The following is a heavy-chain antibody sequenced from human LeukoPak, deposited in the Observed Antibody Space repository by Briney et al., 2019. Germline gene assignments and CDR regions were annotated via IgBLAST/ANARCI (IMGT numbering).Heavy chain of an antibody. Sequence: ASVKVSCKASGYTFTSYGISWVRQAPGQGLEWMGWISAYNGNTNYAQKLQGRVTMTTDTSTSTAYMELRSLRSDDTAVYYCARWGLLWFGESSHYYYMDVWGKGTTVTISS. CDR3: ARWGLLWFGESSHYYYMDV. CDR2: ISAYNGNT. D-gene: IGHD3-10*01. V-gene: IGHV1-18*01. J-gene: IGHJ6*03. CDR1: GYTFTSYG.